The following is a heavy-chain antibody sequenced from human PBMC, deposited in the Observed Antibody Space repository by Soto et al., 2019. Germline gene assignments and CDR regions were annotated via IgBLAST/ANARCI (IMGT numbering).Heavy chain of an antibody. CDR1: GGTFSSYA. CDR3: ARALDTAMEPVPYYGMDV. J-gene: IGHJ6*02. Sequence: GASVKVSCKASGGTFSSYAISWVRQAPGQGLEWMGGIIPIFGTANYAQKFQGRVTITADESTSTAYIELSNLRSEDTAVYYCARALDTAMEPVPYYGMDVWGQGTTVTVSS. D-gene: IGHD5-18*01. CDR2: IIPIFGTA. V-gene: IGHV1-69*13.